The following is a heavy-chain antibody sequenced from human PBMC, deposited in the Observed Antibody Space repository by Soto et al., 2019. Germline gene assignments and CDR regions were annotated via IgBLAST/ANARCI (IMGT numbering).Heavy chain of an antibody. CDR1: GGSIISSNW. J-gene: IGHJ3*02. V-gene: IGHV4-4*02. CDR2: IYHSGNS. Sequence: QVQLQESGPGLVKSSGTLSLTCAVSGGSIISSNWWSWVRQPPGKGLEWIAEIYHSGNSNYNTSLRSRLTISVDKSKNEFSLNLSSVTAADTAVYYCARLRATPNDAFDIWGQGTMVTVSS. CDR3: ARLRATPNDAFDI.